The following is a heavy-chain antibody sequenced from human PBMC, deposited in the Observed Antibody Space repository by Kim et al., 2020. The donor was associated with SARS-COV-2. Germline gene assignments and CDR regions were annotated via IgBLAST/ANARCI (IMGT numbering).Heavy chain of an antibody. D-gene: IGHD3-10*01. J-gene: IGHJ6*02. CDR2: IYSGGST. CDR3: ARDPREVGFGEFHYGMDV. Sequence: GGSLRLSCAASGFTVSSNYMSWVRQAPGKGLEWVSVIYSGGSTYYADSVKGRFTISRDNSKNTLYLQINSLRAEDTAVYYCARDPREVGFGEFHYGMDVWGQGTTVTVSS. CDR1: GFTVSSNY. V-gene: IGHV3-66*02.